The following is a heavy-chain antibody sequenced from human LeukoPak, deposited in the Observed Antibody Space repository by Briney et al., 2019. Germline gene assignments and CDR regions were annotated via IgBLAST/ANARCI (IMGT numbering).Heavy chain of an antibody. CDR1: GFTFSSYG. Sequence: RGSLRLSCAASGFTFSSYGMHWVRQAPGKGLEWVAFIRYDGSNKYYADSVKGRFTISRDNSRNTLYLQMNSLRPEDTAAYYCARDLGYYYDATGDFWGQGTLVTVSS. J-gene: IGHJ4*02. V-gene: IGHV3-30*02. CDR3: ARDLGYYYDATGDF. D-gene: IGHD3-22*01. CDR2: IRYDGSNK.